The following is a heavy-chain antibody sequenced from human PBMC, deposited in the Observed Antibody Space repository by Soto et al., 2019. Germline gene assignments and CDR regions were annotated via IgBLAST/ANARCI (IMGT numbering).Heavy chain of an antibody. V-gene: IGHV3-7*03. D-gene: IGHD2-8*01. CDR3: ARDHCPYDRCIYNYYGMDV. Sequence: EVQLVESGGGLVQPGGSLRLSCSASGFRVSRFWMSWVRQAPGKGLEWVASIKQDGSEKNYVDSVSGRFTISRDDAENSMFLQMDSLRAEDTAVYYCARDHCPYDRCIYNYYGMDVWGHGTTVTVSS. CDR1: GFRVSRFW. CDR2: IKQDGSEK. J-gene: IGHJ6*02.